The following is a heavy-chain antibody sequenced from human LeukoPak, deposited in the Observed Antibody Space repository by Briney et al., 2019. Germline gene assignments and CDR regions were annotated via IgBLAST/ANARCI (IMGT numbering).Heavy chain of an antibody. CDR1: GFTFSSYW. CDR3: ARVDTAMVTGTLDY. CDR2: ISTDGTTT. Sequence: GGSLRLSCAASGFTFSSYWMHWVRQAPGKGLVWVSRISTDGTTTSYADSVKGRFTISRDNAKNTLYLQMNSLRAEDTAVYYCARVDTAMVTGTLDYWGQGTLVTVSS. J-gene: IGHJ4*02. V-gene: IGHV3-74*01. D-gene: IGHD5-18*01.